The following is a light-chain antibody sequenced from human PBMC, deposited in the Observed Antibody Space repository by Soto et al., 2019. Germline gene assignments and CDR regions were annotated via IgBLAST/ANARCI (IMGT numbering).Light chain of an antibody. V-gene: IGKV1-39*01. J-gene: IGKJ1*01. CDR2: SAS. CDR3: QQSYSTPT. CDR1: QSIGTY. Sequence: IQMTQSPSSLSASVGDRVTISCRASQSIGTYLHWYQQKLGKAPKFLIYSASTLQSGVQSRFSGSGSGTYFTLTISGLQPEDFATYYCQQSYSTPTFGQGTKVEIK.